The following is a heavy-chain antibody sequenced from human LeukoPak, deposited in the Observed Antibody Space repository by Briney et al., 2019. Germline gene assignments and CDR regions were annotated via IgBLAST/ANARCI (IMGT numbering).Heavy chain of an antibody. D-gene: IGHD3-22*01. V-gene: IGHV4-59*12. J-gene: IGHJ3*02. Sequence: SETLSLTCTVSGGSISSYYWSWIRQPPGKGLEWIGYIYYSGSTNYNPSLKSRVTISVDRSKNQFSLKLSSVTAADTAVYYCARESRITMIVVAFDALDIWGQGTMVTVSS. CDR1: GGSISSYY. CDR2: IYYSGST. CDR3: ARESRITMIVVAFDALDI.